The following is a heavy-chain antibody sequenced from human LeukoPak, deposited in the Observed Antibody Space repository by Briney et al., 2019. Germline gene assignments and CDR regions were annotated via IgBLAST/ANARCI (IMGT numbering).Heavy chain of an antibody. D-gene: IGHD6-13*01. J-gene: IGHJ4*02. CDR3: ARDRREYIAAAGPPDFDY. V-gene: IGHV1-3*01. Sequence: ASVKVSCKASGYTFTSYAMHWMRQAPGQRLEWMGWINAGNGNTKYSQKFQGRVTITRDTSASTAYMELRSLRSDDTAVYYCARDRREYIAAAGPPDFDYWGQGTLVTVSS. CDR1: GYTFTSYA. CDR2: INAGNGNT.